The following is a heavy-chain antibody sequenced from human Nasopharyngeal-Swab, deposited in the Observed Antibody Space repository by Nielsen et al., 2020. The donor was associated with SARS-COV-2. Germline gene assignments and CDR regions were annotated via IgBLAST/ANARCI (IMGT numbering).Heavy chain of an antibody. CDR3: ARWPIDATMATGLDY. J-gene: IGHJ4*02. Sequence: ASVKVSCKASGYTFTDYYIHWIRQAPGQGLEWMGWINPVSGDTSYEQKFQGRVTLTRDTSISTAYMELSRLRSDDTALYYCARWPIDATMATGLDYWGQGTLVTVSS. V-gene: IGHV1-2*02. CDR2: INPVSGDT. CDR1: GYTFTDYY. D-gene: IGHD5-24*01.